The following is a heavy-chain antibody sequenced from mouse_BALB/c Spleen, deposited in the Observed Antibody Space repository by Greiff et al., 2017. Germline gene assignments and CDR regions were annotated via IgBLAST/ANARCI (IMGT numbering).Heavy chain of an antibody. Sequence: QVQLKESGAELVRPGSSVKISCKASGYAFSSYWMNWVKQRPGQGLEWIGQIYPGDGDTNYNGKFKGKATLTADKSSSTAYMQLSSLTSEDSAVYFCARNYGNLYYAMDYWGQGTSVTVSS. CDR2: IYPGDGDT. J-gene: IGHJ4*01. CDR1: GYAFSSYW. D-gene: IGHD2-1*01. CDR3: ARNYGNLYYAMDY. V-gene: IGHV1-80*01.